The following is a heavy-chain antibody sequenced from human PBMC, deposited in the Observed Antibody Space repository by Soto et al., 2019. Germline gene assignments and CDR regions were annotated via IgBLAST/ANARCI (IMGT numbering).Heavy chain of an antibody. D-gene: IGHD1-1*01. V-gene: IGHV3-15*05. Sequence: PGGSLRLSCAVSGLTFRDAWMNLVRQAPGKGLEWVGNIKSNAAKAPPEYAESVKGRFIISRDDPKNTVYLQMSGLKTEDTAVYYCAWQGTTSFYFHSWGQGTLVTVSS. CDR3: AWQGTTSFYFHS. CDR2: IKSNAAKAPP. CDR1: GLTFRDAW. J-gene: IGHJ4*02.